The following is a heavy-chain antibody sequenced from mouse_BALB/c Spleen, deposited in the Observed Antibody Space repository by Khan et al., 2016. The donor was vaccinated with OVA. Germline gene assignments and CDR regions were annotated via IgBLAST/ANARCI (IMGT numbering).Heavy chain of an antibody. CDR1: GFSLTSYG. CDR2: IWAGGST. CDR3: ARGYGYNEDAMDY. V-gene: IGHV2-9*02. J-gene: IGHJ4*01. Sequence: VQLQQSGPGLVAPSQSLSITCTVSGFSLTSYGVHWVRQPPGKGLVWLGVIWAGGSTNYNSALMSSLSISKGNSKNQVFLKMNSLQTDDTTMYYCARGYGYNEDAMDYWGQGTSLTVSS. D-gene: IGHD2-2*01.